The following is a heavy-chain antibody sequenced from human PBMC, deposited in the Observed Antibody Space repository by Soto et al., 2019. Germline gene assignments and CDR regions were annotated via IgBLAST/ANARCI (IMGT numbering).Heavy chain of an antibody. CDR3: ARGHYEHSGYLDY. V-gene: IGHV3-33*01. D-gene: IGHD3-22*01. J-gene: IGHJ4*02. Sequence: QVQLVESGGGVVQPGRSLGLSCAASGFSFSNYGMHWVRQAPGKGPEWVAVIWYDGSNNYYADSVKGRFNISRDNSRKPLYLQINSLRAADTAVYYCARGHYEHSGYLDYWGPGTLVTVSS. CDR2: IWYDGSNN. CDR1: GFSFSNYG.